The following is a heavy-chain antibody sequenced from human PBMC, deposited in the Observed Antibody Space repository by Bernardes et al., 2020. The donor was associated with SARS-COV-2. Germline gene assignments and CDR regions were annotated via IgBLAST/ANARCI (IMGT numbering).Heavy chain of an antibody. V-gene: IGHV3-23*01. J-gene: IGHJ2*01. D-gene: IGHD6-13*01. Sequence: GGSLRLSCAASGFTFDDYAMSWVRQAPGKGLEWVSAISGSGGSTYYADSVKGRFTISRDNAKNSLYLQMNSLRAEDTALYYCAKATGSSSWHEGYFDLWGRGTLVTVSS. CDR3: AKATGSSSWHEGYFDL. CDR2: ISGSGGST. CDR1: GFTFDDYA.